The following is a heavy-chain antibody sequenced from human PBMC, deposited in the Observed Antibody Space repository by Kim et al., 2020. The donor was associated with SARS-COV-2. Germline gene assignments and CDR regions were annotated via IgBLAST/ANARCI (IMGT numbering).Heavy chain of an antibody. CDR2: ISYDGSNK. D-gene: IGHD6-6*01. J-gene: IGHJ4*02. CDR1: GFTFSSYA. CDR3: ARDPRGSNSSCPLDY. Sequence: GGSLRLSCAASGFTFSSYAMHWVRQAPGKGLEWVAVISYDGSNKYYADSVKGRFTISRDNSKNTLYLQMNSLRAEDTAVYYCARDPRGSNSSCPLDYWGQGTLVTVSS. V-gene: IGHV3-30-3*01.